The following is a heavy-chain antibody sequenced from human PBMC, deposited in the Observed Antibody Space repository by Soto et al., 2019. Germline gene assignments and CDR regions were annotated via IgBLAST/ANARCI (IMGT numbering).Heavy chain of an antibody. V-gene: IGHV1-69*08. Sequence: QDQLVQSGAEVKKPGSSVKVSCKASGGTFSSHTFSWVRQAPGQGIEWMGRIIPALGTATYAQKFQGRVTITADESATTVYMELNSLRSEDTAVYYCARPDFGDYWYFDIWGRVTLVTVSS. CDR2: IIPALGTA. CDR3: ARPDFGDYWYFDI. D-gene: IGHD4-17*01. CDR1: GGTFSSHT. J-gene: IGHJ2*01.